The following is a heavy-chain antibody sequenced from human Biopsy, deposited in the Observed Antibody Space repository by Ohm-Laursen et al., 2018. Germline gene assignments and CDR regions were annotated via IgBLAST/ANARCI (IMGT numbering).Heavy chain of an antibody. D-gene: IGHD2/OR15-2a*01. CDR1: GGSISSDY. Sequence: SDTLSLTCTVSGGSISSDYWSWIRQTPGKGLVWFGYIYYSGSTNYNPSLKSRVTISVDTSKNQFSLRLNSVSAADTAVYYCARATNSTGWPYYYFYGMDVWGQGTTVTVSS. J-gene: IGHJ6*02. CDR3: ARATNSTGWPYYYFYGMDV. CDR2: IYYSGST. V-gene: IGHV4-59*07.